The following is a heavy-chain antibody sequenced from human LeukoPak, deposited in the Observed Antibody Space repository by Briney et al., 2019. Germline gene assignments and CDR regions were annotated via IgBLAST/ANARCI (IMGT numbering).Heavy chain of an antibody. Sequence: PGGSPRLSCAASGFTFSTYAMSWVRQAPGKGLEWVSGISGSGGSTYYVDSVKGRFTISRDNSKNTLYLQMNSLRAEDTAVYYCAKHRENYADSSFDDYWGQGTLVAVSS. D-gene: IGHD4-17*01. CDR2: ISGSGGST. CDR1: GFTFSTYA. CDR3: AKHRENYADSSFDDY. J-gene: IGHJ4*02. V-gene: IGHV3-23*01.